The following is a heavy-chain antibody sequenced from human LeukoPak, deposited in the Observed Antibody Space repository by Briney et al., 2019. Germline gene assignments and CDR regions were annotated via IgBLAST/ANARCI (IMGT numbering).Heavy chain of an antibody. CDR2: ISAYNANT. Sequence: GASVKVSCKASGYTFTNYGISWVRQAPGQGLEWMGWISAYNANTNFAQKLQGRVTMTTDTSTSTAYMELRSLRSDDTAVYYCARGAVGAEFDYWGQGTLVTVSS. CDR3: ARGAVGAEFDY. CDR1: GYTFTNYG. D-gene: IGHD1-26*01. J-gene: IGHJ4*02. V-gene: IGHV1-18*01.